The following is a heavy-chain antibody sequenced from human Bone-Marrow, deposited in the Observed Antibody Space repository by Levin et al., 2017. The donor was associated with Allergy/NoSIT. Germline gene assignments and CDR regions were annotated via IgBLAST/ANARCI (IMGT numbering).Heavy chain of an antibody. Sequence: SQTLSLTCTVSGGSLTSGGYYWGWVRQSPEKGLEWIGTIHHSGSTSSEASLKSRVAISVDTSKNQFSLKLTSVTAADTAIYYCVRVGLGLRRFFDYWGQGTQVTVSS. CDR1: GGSLTSGGYY. J-gene: IGHJ4*02. V-gene: IGHV4-39*02. CDR2: IHHSGST. D-gene: IGHD3-16*01. CDR3: VRVGLGLRRFFDY.